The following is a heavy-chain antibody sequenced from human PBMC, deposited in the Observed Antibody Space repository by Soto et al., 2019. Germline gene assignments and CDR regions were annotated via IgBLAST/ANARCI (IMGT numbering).Heavy chain of an antibody. CDR1: GFTFSSYG. CDR2: IWYDGSNK. Sequence: QVQLVESGGGVVQPGRSLRLSCAASGFTFSSYGMHWVRQAPGKGLEWVAVIWYDGSNKYYADSVKGRFTISRDNSKNTLYLQMNSLRAEDTAVYYCASEGQAYASSGSDYWGQGTLVTFSS. D-gene: IGHD3-22*01. CDR3: ASEGQAYASSGSDY. V-gene: IGHV3-33*01. J-gene: IGHJ4*02.